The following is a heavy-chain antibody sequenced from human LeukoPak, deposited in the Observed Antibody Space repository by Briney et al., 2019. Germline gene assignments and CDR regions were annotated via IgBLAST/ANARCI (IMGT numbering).Heavy chain of an antibody. CDR2: ISYDGSNK. J-gene: IGHJ4*02. Sequence: GGSLRLSCAASGFTFSSYAMHWVRQAPGKGLEWVAVISYDGSNKYYADSVKGRFTISRDNSKNTLYLQMNSLRAEDTAVYYCAREEGRDTAMVFGCWGRGTLVTVSS. CDR3: AREEGRDTAMVFGC. CDR1: GFTFSSYA. V-gene: IGHV3-30-3*01. D-gene: IGHD5-18*01.